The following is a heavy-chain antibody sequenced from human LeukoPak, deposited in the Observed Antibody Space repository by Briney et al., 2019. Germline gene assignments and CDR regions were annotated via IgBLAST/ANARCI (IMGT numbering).Heavy chain of an antibody. CDR3: ASTCGGDCYPRPPGSNYFDY. V-gene: IGHV1-69*06. CDR1: GGTFSSYA. Sequence: GASVKVSCKASGGTFSSYAISWVRQAPGQGLEWMGGIIPIFGTANYAQKFQGRVTITADKSTSTAYMELSSLRSEDTAVYYCASTCGGDCYPRPPGSNYFDYWGQGTLVTVSS. D-gene: IGHD2-21*02. J-gene: IGHJ4*02. CDR2: IIPIFGTA.